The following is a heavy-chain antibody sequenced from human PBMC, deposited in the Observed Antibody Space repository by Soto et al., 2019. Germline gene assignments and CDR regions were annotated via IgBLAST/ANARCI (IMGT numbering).Heavy chain of an antibody. CDR1: GYSFTSYW. Sequence: RESLKISCKGSGYSFTSYWIGWVRQMPGKGLEWMGIIYPGDSDTRYSPSFQGQVTISADKSISTAYLQWSSLKASDTAMYYCARTVRFLEWLTPYYSYGMDVWGRGTTVTAP. CDR2: IYPGDSDT. V-gene: IGHV5-51*01. J-gene: IGHJ6*02. D-gene: IGHD3-3*01. CDR3: ARTVRFLEWLTPYYSYGMDV.